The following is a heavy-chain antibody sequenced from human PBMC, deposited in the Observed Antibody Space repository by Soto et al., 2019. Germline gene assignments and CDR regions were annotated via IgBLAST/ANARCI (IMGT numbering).Heavy chain of an antibody. J-gene: IGHJ5*02. Sequence: GGSLRLSCAASGFTFSTYVMNLVRQAPGKGLEWLSSISDSGHYIYYADSVKGRFTISRDNAKNSLFLQMNSLRGEDTAVYYCARSGLALPYSASHWFDPWGHGTLVTVSS. CDR1: GFTFSTYV. CDR2: ISDSGHYI. D-gene: IGHD3-22*01. V-gene: IGHV3-21*01. CDR3: ARSGLALPYSASHWFDP.